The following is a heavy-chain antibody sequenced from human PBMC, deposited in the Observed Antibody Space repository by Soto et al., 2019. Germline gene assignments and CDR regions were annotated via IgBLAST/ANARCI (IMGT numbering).Heavy chain of an antibody. J-gene: IGHJ6*02. CDR1: GFTFSSYA. Sequence: PGGSLRLSCSASGFTFSSYAMHWVRQAPGKGLEYVSAISSNGGSTYYADSVKGRFTISRDNSKNTLYLQMSSLRAEDTAVYYCVKEPASSSWYLRTKSGMDVWGQGTTVTVSS. CDR3: VKEPASSSWYLRTKSGMDV. V-gene: IGHV3-64D*06. D-gene: IGHD6-13*01. CDR2: ISSNGGST.